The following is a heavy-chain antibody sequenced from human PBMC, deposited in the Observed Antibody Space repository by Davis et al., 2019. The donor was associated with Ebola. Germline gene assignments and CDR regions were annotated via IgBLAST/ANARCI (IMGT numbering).Heavy chain of an antibody. CDR3: ATRGDPGDPREFYHYYMDV. D-gene: IGHD7-27*01. CDR1: GYSFNSYW. Sequence: GESLKISCKGSGYSFNSYWIAWVRQMPGKGLEWMGIIYPGDSDTRYTRYSPSFQGQVTISADKSISTAFLQWSSLKASDTAMYYCATRGDPGDPREFYHYYMDVWGKGTTVTVSS. CDR2: IYPGDSDTRYT. V-gene: IGHV5-51*01. J-gene: IGHJ6*03.